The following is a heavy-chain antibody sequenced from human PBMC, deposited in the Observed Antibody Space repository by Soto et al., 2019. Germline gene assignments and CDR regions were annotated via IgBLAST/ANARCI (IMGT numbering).Heavy chain of an antibody. CDR3: ARDLAAAGIVN. Sequence: SETLSLTCTVSGGSISSYYWSWIRQPSGKGLEWIGYIYYSGSTNYNPSLKSRVTISVDTSKKQFSLKLNSVTAADTAVYYCARDLAAAGIVNWGQGTLVTVSS. J-gene: IGHJ4*02. D-gene: IGHD6-13*01. CDR2: IYYSGST. V-gene: IGHV4-59*01. CDR1: GGSISSYY.